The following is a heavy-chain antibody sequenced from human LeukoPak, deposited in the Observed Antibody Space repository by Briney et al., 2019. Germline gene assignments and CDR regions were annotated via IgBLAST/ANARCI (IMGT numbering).Heavy chain of an antibody. D-gene: IGHD6-13*01. CDR2: INAGIGNI. CDR1: GYTFTGLA. Sequence: ASVKVSCMTSGYTFTGLAIHWLRQAPGQRLECMGWINAGIGNIRYSPDFQGRVAFTSDTSASTSYMELSSLRSEDTAVYYCARDNSWASAGCTNFDYWGQGTLVTVSS. J-gene: IGHJ4*02. CDR3: ARDNSWASAGCTNFDY. V-gene: IGHV1-3*01.